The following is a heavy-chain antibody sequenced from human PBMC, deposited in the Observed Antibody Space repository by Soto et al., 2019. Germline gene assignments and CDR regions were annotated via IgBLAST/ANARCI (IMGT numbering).Heavy chain of an antibody. CDR2: INPATGAA. J-gene: IGHJ3*02. V-gene: IGHV1-2*02. D-gene: IGHD3-3*01. CDR1: GYPVTAYY. CDR3: ARGGGVGVAGSAAFDM. Sequence: QLHLVQSGAVVKKPGASVTVSCSASGYPVTAYYMHWVRQAPGRGLEWMGGINPATGAAKYTQTFPGRVTLPRDTSTGTVFMELSGLTPDDTAVFSCARGGGVGVAGSAAFDMWGQGTLVTVSS.